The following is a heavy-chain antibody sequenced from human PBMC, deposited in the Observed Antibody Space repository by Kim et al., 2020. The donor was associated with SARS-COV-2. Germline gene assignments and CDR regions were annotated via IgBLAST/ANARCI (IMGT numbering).Heavy chain of an antibody. CDR2: I. Sequence: IHYADAVKGRFTISRDDAKNSLYLQMNSLRAEDTAVYHGARWDAVTTSIDYWGQGTLVTVSS. D-gene: IGHD4-17*01. CDR3: ARWDAVTTSIDY. V-gene: IGHV3-11*04. J-gene: IGHJ4*02.